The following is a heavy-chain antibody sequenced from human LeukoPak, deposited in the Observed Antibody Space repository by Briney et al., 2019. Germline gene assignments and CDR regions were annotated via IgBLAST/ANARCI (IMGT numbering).Heavy chain of an antibody. CDR1: GLTFSSYS. Sequence: GGSLRLSCAASGLTFSSYSMNCVRQAPGKGLEWVSSISSSSSYIYYADSVKGRFTISRDNAKNSLYLQMNSLRAEDTAVYYCARQMAYCGGDCYSRLFDYWGQGSLVTVSS. J-gene: IGHJ4*02. CDR2: ISSSSSYI. V-gene: IGHV3-21*01. CDR3: ARQMAYCGGDCYSRLFDY. D-gene: IGHD2-21*02.